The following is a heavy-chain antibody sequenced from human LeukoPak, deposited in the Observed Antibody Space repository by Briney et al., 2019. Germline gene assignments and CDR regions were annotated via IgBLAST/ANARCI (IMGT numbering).Heavy chain of an antibody. CDR1: GFTFSSYG. J-gene: IGHJ6*02. CDR3: ARASYGMDV. CDR2: IPYDGSNK. Sequence: GGSLRLSCAASGFTFSSYGMHWVRQAPGKGLEWVAFIPYDGSNKYYADSVKGRFTISRDNSKNTLYLQMNSLRAGDTAVYYCARASYGMDVWGQGTTVTVSS. V-gene: IGHV3-30*02.